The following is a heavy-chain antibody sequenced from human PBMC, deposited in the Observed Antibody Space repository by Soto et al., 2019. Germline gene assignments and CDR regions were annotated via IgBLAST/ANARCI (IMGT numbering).Heavy chain of an antibody. Sequence: SETLSLTCTVSGGSISSYYWSWIRQPPGKGLEWIGDIHYSGSTNYNPSLKSRVTISVDTSKNQFSLKVRSVTAADTAVYYCARGADTAMVRRNWNWFDPWGQGTLVTVSS. V-gene: IGHV4-59*01. J-gene: IGHJ5*02. CDR2: IHYSGST. CDR1: GGSISSYY. CDR3: ARGADTAMVRRNWNWFDP. D-gene: IGHD5-18*01.